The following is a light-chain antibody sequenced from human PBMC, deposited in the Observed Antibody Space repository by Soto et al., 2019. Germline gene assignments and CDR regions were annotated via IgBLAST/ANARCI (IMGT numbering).Light chain of an antibody. CDR2: AAS. CDR3: QKYNSAPRT. V-gene: IGKV1-27*01. CDR1: QVISTY. Sequence: DIQMTQSPSSLSASVGDRVTITCRASQVISTYLAWYQQKPVKVPKLLIYAASTLQSGVPSRFSGSGSGTDFTLTISSLQPEDVATYYCQKYNSAPRTFGQGTKLEIK. J-gene: IGKJ2*01.